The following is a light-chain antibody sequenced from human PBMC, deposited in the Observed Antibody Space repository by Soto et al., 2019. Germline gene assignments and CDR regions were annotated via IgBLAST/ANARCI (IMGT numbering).Light chain of an antibody. CDR3: QQYGSSPFT. CDR2: GAS. Sequence: EIVLTQSPGTLSLSPGERATLSCRASQSVSSSYLALYQQKPGQAPRLLIYGASSRATGIPDRFSGSGSGADITLTISRLELEDFAVYYCQQYGSSPFTFGPGTKVDVK. CDR1: QSVSSSY. J-gene: IGKJ3*01. V-gene: IGKV3-20*01.